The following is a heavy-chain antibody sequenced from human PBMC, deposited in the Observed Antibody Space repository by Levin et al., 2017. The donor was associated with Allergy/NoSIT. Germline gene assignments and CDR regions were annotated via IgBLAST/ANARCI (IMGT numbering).Heavy chain of an antibody. Sequence: GGSLRLSCAASGFTFSSYGMHWVRQAPGKGLEWVAVISYDGSNKYYADSVKGRFTISRDNSKNTLYLQMNSLRAEDTAVYYCAKDQGEDSYGSRSYYYYYYMDVWGKGTTVTVSS. CDR2: ISYDGSNK. D-gene: IGHD5-18*01. CDR3: AKDQGEDSYGSRSYYYYYYMDV. J-gene: IGHJ6*03. V-gene: IGHV3-30*18. CDR1: GFTFSSYG.